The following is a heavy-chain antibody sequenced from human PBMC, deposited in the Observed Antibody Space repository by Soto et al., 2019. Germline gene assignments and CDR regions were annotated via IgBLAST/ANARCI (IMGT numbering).Heavy chain of an antibody. Sequence: EVQLVESGGGLVQPGGSLRLSCSASGFTISSYAMHWVRQAPGKGLEYVSVTYSKGGSTYYADSVKGRFTISTDNCKNTLNLQMSSLRAEDTAVYYCVRDFWGFDYWGQGTLVTVSS. CDR1: GFTISSYA. D-gene: IGHD3-16*01. CDR3: VRDFWGFDY. CDR2: TYSKGGST. J-gene: IGHJ4*02. V-gene: IGHV3-64D*08.